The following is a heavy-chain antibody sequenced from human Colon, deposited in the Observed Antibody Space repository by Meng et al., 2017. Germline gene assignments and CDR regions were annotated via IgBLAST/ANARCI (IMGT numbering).Heavy chain of an antibody. CDR2: ISNSGSA. Sequence: QWQLQESGPGLVKPSQTLSLICSVSGGSNISGGYYWSWIRQHPQKGLEWIGYISNSGSAYYNPSLKSRVSISVDTSKNQFSLKMHSVSAADTALYYCARTGLHSYYLDFWGQGTLVTVSS. D-gene: IGHD2-21*01. J-gene: IGHJ4*02. CDR3: ARTGLHSYYLDF. V-gene: IGHV4-31*02. CDR1: GGSNISGGYY.